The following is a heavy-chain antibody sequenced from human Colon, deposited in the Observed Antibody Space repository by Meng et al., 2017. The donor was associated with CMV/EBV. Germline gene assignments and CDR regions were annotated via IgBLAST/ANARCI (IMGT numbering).Heavy chain of an antibody. CDR2: IYNSGST. J-gene: IGHJ4*02. CDR3: ARGVLNFFDY. Sequence: QLQLEAPGPGLVKPSETLSLTCSVSGGSFTTNSYFWAWIRQPPGKGLEYIGSIYNSGSTYYNASLKSRVTMSVDTSKNQFSLKLSSVTAADTAKYYCARGVLNFFDYWGQGTLVTVSS. CDR1: GGSFTTNSYF. D-gene: IGHD3-10*01. V-gene: IGHV4-39*07.